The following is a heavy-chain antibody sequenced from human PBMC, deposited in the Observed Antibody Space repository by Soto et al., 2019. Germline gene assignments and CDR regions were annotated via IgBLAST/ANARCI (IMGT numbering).Heavy chain of an antibody. Sequence: SETLSLTCTVSGGSISSSSYYWGWIRQPPGKGLEWIGSIYYSGSTYYNPSLKSRVTISVDTSKNQFSLKLSSVTAADTAVYYCARDFRVAAHHYFDYWGQGTLVTVSS. J-gene: IGHJ4*02. CDR3: ARDFRVAAHHYFDY. CDR2: IYYSGST. CDR1: GGSISSSSYY. D-gene: IGHD6-6*01. V-gene: IGHV4-39*07.